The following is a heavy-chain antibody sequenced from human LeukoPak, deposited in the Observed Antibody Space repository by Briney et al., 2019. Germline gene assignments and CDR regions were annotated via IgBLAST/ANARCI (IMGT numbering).Heavy chain of an antibody. Sequence: GGSLRLSCAASGFTFSSYSMNWVRQAPGKGLEWVSYISSFSGTSNYADSVKGRFTISRDNAKNSLYLQMNSLRAEDTAVYYCAKDGGSERGYFDYWGQGTLVTVSS. CDR1: GFTFSSYS. CDR2: ISSFSGTS. CDR3: AKDGGSERGYFDY. D-gene: IGHD3-10*01. J-gene: IGHJ4*02. V-gene: IGHV3-48*01.